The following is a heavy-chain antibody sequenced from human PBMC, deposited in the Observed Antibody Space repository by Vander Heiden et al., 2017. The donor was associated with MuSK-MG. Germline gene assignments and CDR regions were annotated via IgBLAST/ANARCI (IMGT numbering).Heavy chain of an antibody. J-gene: IGHJ4*02. Sequence: QVQLVESGGGVVQPGRSLRLSCAAAGFIFSSSAMYWVRQAPGKGLEWVAVISYDGNKKYYADSVKGRFTISRDNAKNTLHLQMNSLRAEDTAVYFCARGVNMVQGSWSDDCDYWGQGTRVTVSA. D-gene: IGHD3-10*01. CDR3: ARGVNMVQGSWSDDCDY. CDR1: GFIFSSSA. CDR2: ISYDGNKK. V-gene: IGHV3-30-3*01.